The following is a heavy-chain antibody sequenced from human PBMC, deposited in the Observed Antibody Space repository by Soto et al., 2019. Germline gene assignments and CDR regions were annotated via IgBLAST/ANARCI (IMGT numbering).Heavy chain of an antibody. J-gene: IGHJ4*02. CDR2: IYHSGST. D-gene: IGHD2-2*02. Sequence: SETLSLTCAVSGGSISSGGYSWSWFRQPPGKGLEWIGYIYHSGSTYYNPSLKSRVTISVDRSKNQFSLKLSSVAAADTAVYYCATRFYTSGVLFDYWGQGTPVTVSS. CDR3: ATRFYTSGVLFDY. CDR1: GGSISSGGYS. V-gene: IGHV4-30-2*01.